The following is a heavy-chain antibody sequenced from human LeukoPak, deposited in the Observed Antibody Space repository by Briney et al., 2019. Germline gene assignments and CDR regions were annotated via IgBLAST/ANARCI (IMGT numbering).Heavy chain of an antibody. V-gene: IGHV4-34*01. CDR1: AGSFSGFY. D-gene: IGHD1-14*01. J-gene: IGHJ6*02. Sequence: SETLSLTCAVYAGSFSGFYWSWIRQPPGKGLEWIGEINHSGSTNYNPSLKSRVTISVDTSKNQFSLKLSSVTAADTAIYYCARGVREPPPLGVETRGMDVWGQGTTVTVSS. CDR2: INHSGST. CDR3: ARGVREPPPLGVETRGMDV.